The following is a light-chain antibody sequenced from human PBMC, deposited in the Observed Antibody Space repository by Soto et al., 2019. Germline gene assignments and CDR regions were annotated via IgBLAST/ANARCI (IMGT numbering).Light chain of an antibody. Sequence: IVLTQSPGTLSLFRGARATLSCRASQSVSGSYLAWYQQKPGQAPRLLTYLASSRATVIADRFSGSGSGTDFSLTISRLEPEDFAVYYCQQYGSSPPWTFGQGTKVDIK. J-gene: IGKJ1*01. V-gene: IGKV3-20*01. CDR2: LAS. CDR3: QQYGSSPPWT. CDR1: QSVSGSY.